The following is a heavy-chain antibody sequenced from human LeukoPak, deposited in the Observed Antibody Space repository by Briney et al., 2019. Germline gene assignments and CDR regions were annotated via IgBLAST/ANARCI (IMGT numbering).Heavy chain of an antibody. V-gene: IGHV3-11*04. D-gene: IGHD4-11*01. Sequence: GGSLRLSCAASGFTFSDYYMSWIRQAPGKGLEWVSYISSGGTTIYYADSVQGRFTISRDNAKNSLYLQMNSLSAEDTAVYYCARAQKYSYDAFDIWGQGTMVTVSS. CDR1: GFTFSDYY. CDR2: ISSGGTTI. CDR3: ARAQKYSYDAFDI. J-gene: IGHJ3*02.